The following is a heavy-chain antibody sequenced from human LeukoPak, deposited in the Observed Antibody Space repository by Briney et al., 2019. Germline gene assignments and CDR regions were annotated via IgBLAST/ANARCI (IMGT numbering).Heavy chain of an antibody. CDR1: GYTFTSYG. CDR3: ARGSSRSVWRWFDP. J-gene: IGHJ5*02. CDR2: ISAYNGNT. D-gene: IGHD3-16*01. V-gene: IGHV1-18*01. Sequence: GASVKVSCKASGYTFTSYGISWVRQAPGQGHEWMGWISAYNGNTNYAQKLQGRVTMTTDTSTSTAYMELRSLRSDDTAVCYCARGSSRSVWRWFDPWGQGTLVTVSS.